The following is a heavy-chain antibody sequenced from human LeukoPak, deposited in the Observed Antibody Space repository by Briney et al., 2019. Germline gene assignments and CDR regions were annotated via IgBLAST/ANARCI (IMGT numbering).Heavy chain of an antibody. J-gene: IGHJ4*02. CDR3: ARGTAVAATDY. CDR2: IYTSGST. V-gene: IGHV4-4*07. CDR1: GGSISSYF. Sequence: SESLSLTCTVSGGSISSYFWSWMRQPAGKGLEWIGRIYTSGSTNYNPSLKSRVTMSVDTSKNQFSLKLSSVTAADTAVYYCARGTAVAATDYWGQGTLVTVSS. D-gene: IGHD6-19*01.